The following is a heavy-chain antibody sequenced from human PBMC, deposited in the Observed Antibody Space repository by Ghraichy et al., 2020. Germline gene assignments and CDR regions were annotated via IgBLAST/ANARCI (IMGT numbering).Heavy chain of an antibody. D-gene: IGHD3-10*01. CDR3: ASVGNYFGY. Sequence: GGSLRLSCSVSGFSFSSYDMNWVRQAPGKGLEWVALISYGGNEKYYVDSVKGRFTISRDNSKNTLYLQMNSPKTEDTAIYYCASVGNYFGYWGQGTLVTVSS. CDR1: GFSFSSYD. CDR2: ISYGGNEK. V-gene: IGHV3-30*03. J-gene: IGHJ4*02.